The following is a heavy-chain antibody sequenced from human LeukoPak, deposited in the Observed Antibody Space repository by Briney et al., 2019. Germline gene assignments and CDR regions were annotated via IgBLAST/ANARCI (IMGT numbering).Heavy chain of an antibody. CDR1: GGSFSGYY. CDR2: INHSGST. D-gene: IGHD3-10*01. Sequence: PSETLSLTCAVYGGSFSGYYWSWIRQPPGKGLEWIGEINHSGSTNYNPSLKSRVTISVDTSKNQFSLKLSSVTAADTPVYYCAREGSVNYYYYMDVWGKGTTVTVSS. V-gene: IGHV4-34*01. J-gene: IGHJ6*03. CDR3: AREGSVNYYYYMDV.